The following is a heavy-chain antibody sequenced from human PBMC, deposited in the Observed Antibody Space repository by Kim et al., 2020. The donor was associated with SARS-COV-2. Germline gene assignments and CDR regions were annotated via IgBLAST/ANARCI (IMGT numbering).Heavy chain of an antibody. J-gene: IGHJ6*02. CDR2: IYYSGST. CDR3: ARFQHDFWSGFYRFDYYYGMDD. V-gene: IGHV4-59*01. Sequence: SETLSLTCTVSGGSISSYYWSWIRQPPGKGLEWIGYIYYSGSTNYNPSLKSRVTISVDTSKNQFSLKLSSVTAADTAVYYCARFQHDFWSGFYRFDYYYGMDDWGQGTTVTVSS. CDR1: GGSISSYY. D-gene: IGHD3-3*01.